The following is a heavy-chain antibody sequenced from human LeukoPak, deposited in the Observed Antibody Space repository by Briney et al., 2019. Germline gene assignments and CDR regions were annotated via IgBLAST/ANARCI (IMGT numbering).Heavy chain of an antibody. D-gene: IGHD3-9*01. CDR3: AKDTDIHYYYYDMDV. J-gene: IGHJ6*02. Sequence: GGSLRLSCAASGFSFSSYAMNWVRQAPGKGLEWVSGISGSGDRTYYADPVKGRFTISRDNSKNTLYLQMNSLGAEDTAVYFCAKDTDIHYYYYDMDVWGQGTTVTVSS. CDR1: GFSFSSYA. V-gene: IGHV3-23*01. CDR2: ISGSGDRT.